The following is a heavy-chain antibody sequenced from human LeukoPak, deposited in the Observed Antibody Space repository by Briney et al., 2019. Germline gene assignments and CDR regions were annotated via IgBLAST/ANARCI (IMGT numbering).Heavy chain of an antibody. J-gene: IGHJ5*02. CDR1: GYTLTELS. CDR3: ATVTVWANWFDP. Sequence: ASVKVSCKVSGYTLTELSMHWVRQAPGIGLEWMGGFDPEDGETIYAQKFQGRVTMTEDTSTDTAYMELSSLRSEDTAVYYCATVTVWANWFDPWGQGTLVTVSS. D-gene: IGHD3-16*01. CDR2: FDPEDGET. V-gene: IGHV1-24*01.